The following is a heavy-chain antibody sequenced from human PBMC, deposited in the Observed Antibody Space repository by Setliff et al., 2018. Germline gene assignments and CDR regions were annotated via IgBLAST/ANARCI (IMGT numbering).Heavy chain of an antibody. CDR2: ISAYNGNT. CDR3: ARVLFHCSSTSCYLDAFDI. V-gene: IGHV1-18*01. J-gene: IGHJ3*02. D-gene: IGHD2-2*01. CDR1: GYTFISHG. Sequence: ASVKVSCKASGYTFISHGISWVRQAPGQGLEWMGWISAYNGNTNYAQKLQGRVTMTTDTSTSTAYMELRSLRSDDTAVYYCARVLFHCSSTSCYLDAFDIWGQGTMVTVS.